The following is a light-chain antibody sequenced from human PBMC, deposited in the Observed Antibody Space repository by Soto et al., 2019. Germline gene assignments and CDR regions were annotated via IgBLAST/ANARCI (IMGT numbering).Light chain of an antibody. CDR3: QQYTNWPPWT. V-gene: IGKV3-15*01. CDR1: QSGSRN. Sequence: EVVMTQSPATLSVSPGERATLSCRASQSGSRNLAWYQQKPDQAPRLLIYGASTRATGIPARFSGSGSGTEFTLTISSLQSEDFAVYYCQQYTNWPPWTFGQGTKVEIK. J-gene: IGKJ1*01. CDR2: GAS.